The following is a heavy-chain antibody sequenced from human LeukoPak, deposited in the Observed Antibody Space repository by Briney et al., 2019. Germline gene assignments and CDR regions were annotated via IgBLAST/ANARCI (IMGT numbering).Heavy chain of an antibody. Sequence: SETLSLTCTVSGGSISSGSYYWSWIRQPPGKGLEWIGYIYYSGSTNYNPSLKSRVTISVDTSKNQFSLKLSSVTAADTAVYYCARDLGGFGWLDYWGQGTLVTVSS. CDR1: GGSISSGSYY. J-gene: IGHJ4*01. D-gene: IGHD3-16*01. CDR2: IYYSGST. CDR3: ARDLGGFGWLDY. V-gene: IGHV4-61*01.